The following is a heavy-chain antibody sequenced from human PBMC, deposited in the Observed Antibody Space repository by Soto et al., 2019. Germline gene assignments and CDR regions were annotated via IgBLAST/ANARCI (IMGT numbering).Heavy chain of an antibody. Sequence: QVQLVESGGGVVQPGRSLRLSCAASGFTFSSYAMHWVRQAPGKGLEWVAVISYDGSNKYYADSVKGRFTISRDNSKNTLYLHMNRLRAEDTAVYYCARDRGVVVAAAGTVGTYGMDVWGQGTTVTVSS. CDR2: ISYDGSNK. V-gene: IGHV3-30-3*01. CDR1: GFTFSSYA. CDR3: ARDRGVVVAAAGTVGTYGMDV. J-gene: IGHJ6*02. D-gene: IGHD6-13*01.